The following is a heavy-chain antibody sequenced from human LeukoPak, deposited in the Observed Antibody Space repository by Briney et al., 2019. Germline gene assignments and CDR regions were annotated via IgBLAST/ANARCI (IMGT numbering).Heavy chain of an antibody. D-gene: IGHD1-26*01. J-gene: IGHJ4*02. V-gene: IGHV3-33*06. CDR1: GFTFSSYW. CDR3: AKVHYTFRVGATTYIDY. CDR2: IWYDGSKR. Sequence: GGSLRLSCAASGFTFSSYWMNWARQAPDKGLEWVAVIWYDGSKRYYADSVKGRFTISRDNSKNTLYLQMNSLRAEDTAVYYCAKVHYTFRVGATTYIDYWGQGTLVTVSS.